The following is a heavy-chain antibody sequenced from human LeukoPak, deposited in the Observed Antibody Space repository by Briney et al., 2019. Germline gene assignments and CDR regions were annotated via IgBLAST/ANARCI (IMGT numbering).Heavy chain of an antibody. CDR3: AKDPRELVIPTTSYYFDY. D-gene: IGHD3-16*02. Sequence: PGGSLRLSCAASGFTFSSYAMSWVRQAPGKGLEWVSSISGSGGSTYYADSVKGRFTISRDNSKNTLYLQMNSLRAEDTAVYYCAKDPRELVIPTTSYYFDYWGQGTLVTVSS. V-gene: IGHV3-23*01. CDR1: GFTFSSYA. CDR2: ISGSGGST. J-gene: IGHJ4*02.